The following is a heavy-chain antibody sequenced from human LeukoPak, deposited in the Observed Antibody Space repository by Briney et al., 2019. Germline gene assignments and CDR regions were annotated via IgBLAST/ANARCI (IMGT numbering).Heavy chain of an antibody. CDR3: AKGRLVPAALLDY. CDR2: IGGSGDTT. Sequence: GGSLRLSCAASGFTFSSYPMNWVRQAPGKGLEWVSGIGGSGDTTYNADSVKGRFTISRDSSKNTLYLQMSSLRVEATAVYYCAKGRLVPAALLDYWGQGTLVTVSS. CDR1: GFTFSSYP. D-gene: IGHD2-2*01. J-gene: IGHJ4*02. V-gene: IGHV3-23*01.